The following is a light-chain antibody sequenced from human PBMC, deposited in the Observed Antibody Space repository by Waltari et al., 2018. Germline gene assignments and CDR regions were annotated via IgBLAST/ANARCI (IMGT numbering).Light chain of an antibody. Sequence: DIQMTQSTSSLSASVGDRVTITCRASQSISSYLNWYQQKPGKAPKLLFYAASSLQSGVPSRFSGSGSGTDFTLTISSLQPEDFATYYCQQSYSTPRTFGQGTKVEIK. V-gene: IGKV1-39*01. J-gene: IGKJ1*01. CDR1: QSISSY. CDR2: AAS. CDR3: QQSYSTPRT.